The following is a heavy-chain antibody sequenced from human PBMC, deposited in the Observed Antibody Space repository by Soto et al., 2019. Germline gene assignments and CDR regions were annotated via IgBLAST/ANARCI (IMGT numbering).Heavy chain of an antibody. Sequence: GGSLRLSCAASGFTFSSYSMNWVRQAPGKGLEWVSYISSSSSTIYYADSVKGRFTISRDNAKNSLYLQMNSLRDEDTDVYYWAKDPPYSSSWYNQNWFDPWGQGTLVTVPS. V-gene: IGHV3-48*02. CDR2: ISSSSSTI. CDR1: GFTFSSYS. J-gene: IGHJ5*02. CDR3: AKDPPYSSSWYNQNWFDP. D-gene: IGHD6-13*01.